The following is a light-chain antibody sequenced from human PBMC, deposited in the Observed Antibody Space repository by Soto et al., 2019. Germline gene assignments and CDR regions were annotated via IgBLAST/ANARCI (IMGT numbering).Light chain of an antibody. CDR3: QPDNNGWT. CDR1: QSVSSN. Sequence: EIVMTQSPATLSVSPGERATLSCRASQSVSSNLAWYQQKPGQAPRLLIYGASTRATGIPARFSGSGSGTEPTLTSGSMQSEDSEVYYCQPDNNGWTFGHGTKVDIK. V-gene: IGKV3-15*01. J-gene: IGKJ1*01. CDR2: GAS.